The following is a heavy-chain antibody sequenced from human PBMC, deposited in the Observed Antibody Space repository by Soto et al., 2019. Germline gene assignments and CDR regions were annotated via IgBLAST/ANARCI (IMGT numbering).Heavy chain of an antibody. V-gene: IGHV4-59*01. CDR3: ARAFAGFGAYWYFDL. CDR1: GGSITDYY. Sequence: SETLSLTCTVPGGSITDYYWSWIRQPPGKALEWIGYGYHSVSIHYNHSLKTRVTISVDTSENQFSLRLSSVTAADTAVYYCARAFAGFGAYWYFDLWGRGTLVTVSS. D-gene: IGHD3-16*01. CDR2: GYHSVSI. J-gene: IGHJ2*01.